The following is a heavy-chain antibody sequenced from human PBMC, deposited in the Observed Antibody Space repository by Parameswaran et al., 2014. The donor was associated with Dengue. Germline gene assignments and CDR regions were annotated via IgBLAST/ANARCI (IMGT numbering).Heavy chain of an antibody. CDR2: MNPNSGNT. CDR3: ARSRARHWVRGVIFHYYYGMDV. J-gene: IGHJ6*02. Sequence: WVRQAPGQGLEWMGWMNPNSGNTGYAQKFQGRVTMTRNTSISTAYMELSSLRSEDTAVYYCARSRARHWVRGVIFHYYYGMDVWGQGTTVTVSS. V-gene: IGHV1-8*01. D-gene: IGHD3-10*01.